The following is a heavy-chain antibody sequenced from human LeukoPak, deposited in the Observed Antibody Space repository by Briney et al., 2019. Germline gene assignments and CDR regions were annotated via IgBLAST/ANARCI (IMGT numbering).Heavy chain of an antibody. J-gene: IGHJ6*02. D-gene: IGHD2-15*01. CDR3: ARSLIGYYGMGV. CDR1: GGSISSYY. Sequence: SETLSLTCTVSGGSISSYYWSWIRQPPGKGLEWIGYIYYSGSTNYNPSLKSRVTISVDTSKNQFSLKLSSVTAADTAVYYCARSLIGYYGMGVWGQGTTVTVSS. V-gene: IGHV4-59*12. CDR2: IYYSGST.